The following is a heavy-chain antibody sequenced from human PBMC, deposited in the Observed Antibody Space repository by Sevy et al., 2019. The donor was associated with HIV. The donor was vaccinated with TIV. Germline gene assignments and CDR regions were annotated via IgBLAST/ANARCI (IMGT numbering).Heavy chain of an antibody. V-gene: IGHV3-74*03. CDR3: GRDLEWLFYDY. D-gene: IGHD3-22*01. Sequence: GGSLRLSCAASGFTFGDYVMHWVRQAPGKGLVWVSRISHDGAHTTYADSVKGRFTVSRDNAKNTLYLEMNSLTAEDTAVYYCGRDLEWLFYDYWGQGTLVTVSS. CDR1: GFTFGDYV. J-gene: IGHJ4*02. CDR2: ISHDGAHT.